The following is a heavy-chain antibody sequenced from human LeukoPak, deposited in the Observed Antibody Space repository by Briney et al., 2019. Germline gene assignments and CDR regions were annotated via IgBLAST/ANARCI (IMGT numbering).Heavy chain of an antibody. Sequence: SETLSLTCAVYGGSFSGYYWSWIRQPPGKGLEWIGEINHSGSTNYNPSLKSRVTISVDTSKNQFSLKLSSVTAADTAVYYCARGRGSMVRASNWFDPWGQGTLVTVSS. D-gene: IGHD3-10*01. CDR1: GGSFSGYY. CDR2: INHSGST. V-gene: IGHV4-34*01. CDR3: ARGRGSMVRASNWFDP. J-gene: IGHJ5*02.